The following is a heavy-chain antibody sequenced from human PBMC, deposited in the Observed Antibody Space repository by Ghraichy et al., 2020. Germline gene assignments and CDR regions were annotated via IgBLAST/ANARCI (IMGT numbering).Heavy chain of an antibody. D-gene: IGHD3-16*01. V-gene: IGHV4-59*01. CDR3: ARGVRDAPFGDFVL. CDR2: IYYSGRT. CDR1: GGSISSYY. J-gene: IGHJ2*01. Sequence: SETLSLTCTVSGGSISSYYWSWIRQPPGKGLEWIGYIYYSGRTNYNPSLKSRVTISVDTSKNQFSLSLSSVTAADTAVYYCARGVRDAPFGDFVLCGRGALVAVSS.